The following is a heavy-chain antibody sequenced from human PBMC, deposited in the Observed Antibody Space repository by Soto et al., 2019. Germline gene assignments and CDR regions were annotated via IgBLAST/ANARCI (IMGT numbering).Heavy chain of an antibody. D-gene: IGHD2-21*02. CDR1: GGTFSSYA. Sequence: QVQLVQSGAEVKKPGSSVKVSCKASGGTFSSYAISWVRQAPGQGLEWMGGIIPIFGTANYAQKFQGRVTIHPDESTSTAYMERSRLRSEDTAVYYCARDRGHIVVVTAKTSHAFDIWGQGTMVTVSS. CDR2: IIPIFGTA. CDR3: ARDRGHIVVVTAKTSHAFDI. V-gene: IGHV1-69*05. J-gene: IGHJ3*02.